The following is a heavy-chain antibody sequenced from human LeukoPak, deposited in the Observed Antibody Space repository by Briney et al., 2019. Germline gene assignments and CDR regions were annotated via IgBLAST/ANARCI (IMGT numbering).Heavy chain of an antibody. D-gene: IGHD3-10*01. Sequence: PSETLSLTCAVYGGSFSGYYWSWIRQPPGKGLEWIGEINHSGSTNYNPSLKSRVTISVDTSNNQFSLKLSSVTAADTAVYYCARGLGYYGSGSYYPLFVWGQGSTVTVSS. V-gene: IGHV4-34*01. CDR2: INHSGST. J-gene: IGHJ6*02. CDR3: ARGLGYYGSGSYYPLFV. CDR1: GGSFSGYY.